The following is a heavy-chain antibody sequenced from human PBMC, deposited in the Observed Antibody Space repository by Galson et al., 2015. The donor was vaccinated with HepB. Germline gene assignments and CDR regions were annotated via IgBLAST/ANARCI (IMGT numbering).Heavy chain of an antibody. J-gene: IGHJ4*02. CDR2: ISGYNGNT. CDR3: ARAGGRGIPADVGH. Sequence: SVKVSCKASGYTFTSYGISWVRQAPGQGLEWMGWISGYNGNTNYAQKVQGRVTMTTDTSTNTAYMELRSLRSDDTAVYYCARAGGRGIPADVGHWGQGTLVTVSS. V-gene: IGHV1-18*01. CDR1: GYTFTSYG. D-gene: IGHD6-13*01.